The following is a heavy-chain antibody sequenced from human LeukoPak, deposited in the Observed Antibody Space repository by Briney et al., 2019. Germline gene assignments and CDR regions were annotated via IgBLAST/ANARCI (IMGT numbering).Heavy chain of an antibody. J-gene: IGHJ4*02. V-gene: IGHV3-15*01. Sequence: GGSLRLSCAASGFTFKNYVMSWVRQAPGKGLEWVGRIKSKTDGGTTDYAAPVKGRFTISRDDSKNTLYLQMNSLKTEDTAVYYCTTPYSSGWYSTDYWGQGTLVTVSS. CDR3: TTPYSSGWYSTDY. D-gene: IGHD6-19*01. CDR2: IKSKTDGGTT. CDR1: GFTFKNYV.